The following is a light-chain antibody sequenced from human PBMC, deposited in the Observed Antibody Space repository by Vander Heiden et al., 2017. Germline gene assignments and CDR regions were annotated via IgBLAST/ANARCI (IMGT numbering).Light chain of an antibody. CDR2: GVL. J-gene: IGLJ2*01. V-gene: IGLV2-8*01. CDR3: SSYAGSNNLVV. Sequence: QSALTQPPSASGSPGQSVAISCTGTSSDVGGYNSVSWYQHHPGKAPKLMIYGVLKRPSGVPDRFSGSKSGNTASLTVSGLQAEDEADYYCSSYAGSNNLVVFGGGTKLTVL. CDR1: SSDVGGYNS.